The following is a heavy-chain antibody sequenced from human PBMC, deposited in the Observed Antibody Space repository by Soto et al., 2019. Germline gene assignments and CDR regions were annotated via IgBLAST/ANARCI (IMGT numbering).Heavy chain of an antibody. V-gene: IGHV3-21*01. Sequence: EVQLVESGGGLVKPGGSLRLSCAASGFTFSSYSMNWVRQAPGKGLEWVSSISSSSSYIYYADSVKGRFTISRDNAKNSLYLQMNSLRAEDTAVYYCARGTAIVVVPAAIDGDYWGQGTLVTVSS. J-gene: IGHJ4*02. CDR2: ISSSSSYI. D-gene: IGHD2-2*01. CDR3: ARGTAIVVVPAAIDGDY. CDR1: GFTFSSYS.